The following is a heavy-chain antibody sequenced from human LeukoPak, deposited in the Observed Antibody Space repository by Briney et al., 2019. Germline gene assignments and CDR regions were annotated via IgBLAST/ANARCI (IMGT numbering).Heavy chain of an antibody. CDR3: ARQNGLASAPDY. CDR2: IYPGDFDT. Sequence: GESLKISCQGSGYSFTNYWIGWVRQMPGKGLXXXXIIYPGDFDTKYGPSFQGQVTISADKSIRTAYLQWSSLKASDTAIYYCARQNGLASAPDYWGQGTLVTVSS. D-gene: IGHD6-13*01. J-gene: IGHJ4*02. V-gene: IGHV5-51*01. CDR1: GYSFTNYW.